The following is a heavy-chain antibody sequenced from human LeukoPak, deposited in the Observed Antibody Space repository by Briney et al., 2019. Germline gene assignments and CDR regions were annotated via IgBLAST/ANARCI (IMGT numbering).Heavy chain of an antibody. CDR2: ISGSGGST. Sequence: GGSLRLSCAASGFTFSSYAMSWARQAPGKGLEWVSAISGSGGSTYYADSVKGRFTISRDNSKNTLYLQMNSLRAEDTAVYYCAKDGVAAYYYYYYGMDVWGQGTTVTVSS. V-gene: IGHV3-23*01. D-gene: IGHD6-6*01. J-gene: IGHJ6*02. CDR3: AKDGVAAYYYYYYGMDV. CDR1: GFTFSSYA.